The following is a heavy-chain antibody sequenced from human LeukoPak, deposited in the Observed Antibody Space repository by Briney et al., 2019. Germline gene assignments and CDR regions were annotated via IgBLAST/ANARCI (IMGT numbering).Heavy chain of an antibody. CDR1: GFTSSIYA. J-gene: IGHJ6*03. V-gene: IGHV3-23*01. CDR2: ISGSGGST. CDR3: ARSLRVRGVPDHMDV. D-gene: IGHD3-10*01. Sequence: HPGGSLRLSCAASGFTSSIYAMSWVRQAPGKGLEWVSGISGSGGSTYYADTVKGRFTISRDNSKNMLYLQMNRLRAEDTAVYYCARSLRVRGVPDHMDVWGKGTTVIISS.